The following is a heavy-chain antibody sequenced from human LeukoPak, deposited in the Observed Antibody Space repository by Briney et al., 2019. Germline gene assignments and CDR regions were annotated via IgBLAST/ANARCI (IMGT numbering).Heavy chain of an antibody. V-gene: IGHV1-69*04. CDR2: IIPILGIA. D-gene: IGHD3-3*01. CDR3: ARDLPYDFWGGYNPGNWFDP. CDR1: GGTFSSYA. J-gene: IGHJ5*02. Sequence: SVKVSCKASGGTFSSYAISWVRQAPGQGLEWMGRIIPILGIANYAQKFQGRVTITADKSTSTAYMELSSLRSEDTAVYYCARDLPYDFWGGYNPGNWFDPWGQGTLVTVSS.